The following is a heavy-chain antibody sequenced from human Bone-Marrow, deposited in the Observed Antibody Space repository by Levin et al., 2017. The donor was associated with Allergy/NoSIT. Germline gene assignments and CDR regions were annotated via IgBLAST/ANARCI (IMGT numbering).Heavy chain of an antibody. V-gene: IGHV7-4-1*02. CDR1: GYIFSNYG. J-gene: IGHJ4*02. D-gene: IGHD6-19*01. Sequence: LGESLKISCKASGYIFSNYGMNWVRQAPGQGLEWMAWINTNTGNPTSAQGFTGRFVFSLDTSVSTAYLQITSLKAEDTAIYYCARDLWDLEKGSGSSGWYRVPGGYWGQGTLVTVSS. CDR2: INTNTGNP. CDR3: ARDLWDLEKGSGSSGWYRVPGGY.